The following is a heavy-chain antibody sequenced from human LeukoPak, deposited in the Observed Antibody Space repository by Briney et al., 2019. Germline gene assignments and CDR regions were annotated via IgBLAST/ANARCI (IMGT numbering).Heavy chain of an antibody. D-gene: IGHD5-24*01. CDR1: GGSISSSSYY. CDR2: IYYSGST. CDR3: AREPRDGYNRLDY. J-gene: IGHJ4*02. V-gene: IGHV4-39*07. Sequence: PSETLSLTCTVSGGSISSSSYYWGWIRQPPGKGLEWIGSIYYSGSTYYNPSLKSRVTISVDTSKNQFSLKLSSVTGADTAVYYCAREPRDGYNRLDYWGQGTLVTVSS.